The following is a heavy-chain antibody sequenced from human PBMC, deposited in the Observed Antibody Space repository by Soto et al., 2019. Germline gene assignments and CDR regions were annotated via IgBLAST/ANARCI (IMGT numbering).Heavy chain of an antibody. D-gene: IGHD3-3*01. CDR1: GGSISSGDYY. V-gene: IGHV4-30-4*02. CDR2: MYYSVST. Sequence: SYTLYLTCTVSGGSISSGDYYWSWIRQPPGKGLEWIGYMYYSVSTYYNPSLKSRVPISVDTPKNQFSLKLSSVTAADTAVYYCARVLGYYDFWSGLVHHDYGLYDWGEGTRLTVCS. J-gene: IGHJ6*02. CDR3: ARVLGYYDFWSGLVHHDYGLYD.